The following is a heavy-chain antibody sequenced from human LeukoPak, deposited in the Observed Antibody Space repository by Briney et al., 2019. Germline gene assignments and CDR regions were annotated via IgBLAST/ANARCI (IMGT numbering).Heavy chain of an antibody. CDR1: GGSISSYY. D-gene: IGHD2-15*01. J-gene: IGHJ6*02. Sequence: SETLSLTCTVSGGSISSYYWSWIRQPPGKGLEWIGYIYYSGSTNYNPSLKSRVTISVDTSKNQFSLKLSSVTAADTAVYYCARDFSGGSCYDVWGRGTTVTVSS. CDR3: ARDFSGGSCYDV. CDR2: IYYSGST. V-gene: IGHV4-59*01.